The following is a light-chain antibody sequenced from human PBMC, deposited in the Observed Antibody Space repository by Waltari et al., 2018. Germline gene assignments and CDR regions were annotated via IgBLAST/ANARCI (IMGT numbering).Light chain of an antibody. CDR3: QVWHAAIDPGV. CDR2: YAS. J-gene: IGLJ1*01. CDR1: DIGRYS. Sequence: SYVLSPPPSVSVAPGETARITCGGDDIGRYSVHWYQQKPGKAPVVVIFYASDRPSGNPARFSGANTGNTATLNITRVEDGDEANYYCQVWHAAIDPGVFGTGTEVSVV. V-gene: IGLV3-21*04.